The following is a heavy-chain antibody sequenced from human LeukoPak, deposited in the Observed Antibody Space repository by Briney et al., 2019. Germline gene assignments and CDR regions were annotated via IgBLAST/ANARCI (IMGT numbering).Heavy chain of an antibody. CDR1: GGTFSSYA. CDR3: ARDRDPTRRYYDFWSGQAA. J-gene: IGHJ5*02. CDR2: IIPIFGTA. D-gene: IGHD3-3*01. Sequence: GASVKVSCKASGGTFSSYAISWVRQAPGQGLEWMGGIIPIFGTANYAQKFQGRVTMTRDTSTSTVYMELSSLRSEDTAVYYCARDRDPTRRYYDFWSGQAAWGQGTLVTVSS. V-gene: IGHV1-69*05.